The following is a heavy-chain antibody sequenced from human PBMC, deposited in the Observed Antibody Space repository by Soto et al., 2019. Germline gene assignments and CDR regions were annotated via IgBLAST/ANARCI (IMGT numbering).Heavy chain of an antibody. CDR1: GGSISSGGYY. Sequence: QVQLQESGPGLVKPSQTLSLTCTVSGGSISSGGYYWSWIRQHPGKGLEWIGYIYYSGSTYYNPSLQSRVTISVDTSKNQFALKLSAVTAADTAVYYCAREEVVVAATHYYFYGMDVWGQGTTVTVSS. V-gene: IGHV4-31*03. D-gene: IGHD2-15*01. J-gene: IGHJ6*02. CDR2: IYYSGST. CDR3: AREEVVVAATHYYFYGMDV.